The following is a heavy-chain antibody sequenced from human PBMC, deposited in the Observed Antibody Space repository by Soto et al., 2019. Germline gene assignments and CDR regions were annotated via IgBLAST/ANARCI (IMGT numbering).Heavy chain of an antibody. CDR1: GGSMSPFY. V-gene: IGHV4-59*01. Sequence: QVQLLESGPGLLKPSETLSLTCSVSGGSMSPFYWSWIRQSPRKGLEWIGYIYYSGNTNYNPSLKSRVTISVDTSKDQFSLRLSSVTAADSVVYYCARGVYDYWSGYYAGSGLDVWGQGTTVIVSS. J-gene: IGHJ6*02. CDR2: IYYSGNT. D-gene: IGHD3-3*01. CDR3: ARGVYDYWSGYYAGSGLDV.